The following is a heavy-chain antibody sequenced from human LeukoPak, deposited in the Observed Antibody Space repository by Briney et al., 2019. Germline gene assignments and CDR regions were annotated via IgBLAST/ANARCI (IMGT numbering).Heavy chain of an antibody. D-gene: IGHD3-10*01. Sequence: SETLSLTCTVSGGSISSYYWSWIRQPPGKGLEWIGYIYYSGSTNYNPSLKSRVTISVDTSKNQFSLKLSSVTAADTAVYYCARPYYGSGPLSYWGQGTLVTVSS. J-gene: IGHJ4*02. CDR1: GGSISSYY. CDR2: IYYSGST. V-gene: IGHV4-59*12. CDR3: ARPYYGSGPLSY.